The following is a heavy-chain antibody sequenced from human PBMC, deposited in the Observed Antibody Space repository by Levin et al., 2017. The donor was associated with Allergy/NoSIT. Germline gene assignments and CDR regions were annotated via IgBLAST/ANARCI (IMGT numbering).Heavy chain of an antibody. V-gene: IGHV3-23*01. D-gene: IGHD6-13*01. J-gene: IGHJ6*02. CDR2: ISGSGGST. CDR1: GFTFSSYA. Sequence: GGSLRLSCAASGFTFSSYAMSWVRQAPGKGLEWVSAISGSGGSTYYADSVKGRFTISRDNSKNTLYLQMNSLRAEDTAVYYCAKGLDSSIWSHDYDGMDVWGQGTTVTVSS. CDR3: AKGLDSSIWSHDYDGMDV.